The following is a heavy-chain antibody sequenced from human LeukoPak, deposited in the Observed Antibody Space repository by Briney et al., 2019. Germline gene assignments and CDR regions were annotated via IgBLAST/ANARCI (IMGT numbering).Heavy chain of an antibody. CDR2: IIPILGIA. J-gene: IGHJ4*02. V-gene: IGHV1-69*04. Sequence: SVKVSCKASGGTFSSYAISWVRPAPGQGLEWMGRIIPILGIANYAQKFQGRVTITAAKSTSTAYMELSSLRSEDTAVYYCARDRRYYDSSGYYYGIDYWGQGTLVTVSS. CDR3: ARDRRYYDSSGYYYGIDY. CDR1: GGTFSSYA. D-gene: IGHD3-22*01.